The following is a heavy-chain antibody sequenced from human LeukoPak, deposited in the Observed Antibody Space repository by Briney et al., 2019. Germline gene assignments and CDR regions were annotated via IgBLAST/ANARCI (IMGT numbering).Heavy chain of an antibody. D-gene: IGHD1-26*01. V-gene: IGHV3-30*18. CDR2: ISYDGSNK. CDR1: GFTFSSYG. Sequence: GGSLRLSCAASGFTFSSYGVHWVRQAPGKGLEWVAVISYDGSNKYYADSVKGRFTISRDNSKNTLYLQMNSLRAEDTAVYYCAKDPPVGSYPDYWGQGTLVTVSS. J-gene: IGHJ4*02. CDR3: AKDPPVGSYPDY.